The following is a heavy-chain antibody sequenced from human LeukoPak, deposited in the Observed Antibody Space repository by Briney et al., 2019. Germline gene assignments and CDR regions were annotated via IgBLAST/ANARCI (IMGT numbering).Heavy chain of an antibody. J-gene: IGHJ4*02. CDR3: ARMPFTFNDY. V-gene: IGHV3-48*03. Sequence: GGSLRLSCAASGFTFSSCEMNWVRQAPGKGLEWVSYISGGGSTIYYADSVKGRFTISRDNAKNSLYLQMNSLRAEDTAVYYCARMPFTFNDYWGQGTLVTVSS. CDR1: GFTFSSCE. D-gene: IGHD2-2*01. CDR2: ISGGGSTI.